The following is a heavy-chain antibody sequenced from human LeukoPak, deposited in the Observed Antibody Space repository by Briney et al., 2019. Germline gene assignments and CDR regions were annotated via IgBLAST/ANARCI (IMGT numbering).Heavy chain of an antibody. V-gene: IGHV1-8*03. Sequence: ASVKVSCKASGYTFTSYDINWVRQATGQGLEWMGWMNPNSGNTGYAQKFQGRVTITRNTSISTAYMELSSLRSEDTAVYYCARGDFYCSGGSCYFRFDPWGQGTLVTVSS. CDR1: GYTFTSYD. D-gene: IGHD2-15*01. CDR2: MNPNSGNT. J-gene: IGHJ5*02. CDR3: ARGDFYCSGGSCYFRFDP.